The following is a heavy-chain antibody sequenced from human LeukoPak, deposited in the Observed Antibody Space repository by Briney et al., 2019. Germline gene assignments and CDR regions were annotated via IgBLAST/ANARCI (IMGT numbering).Heavy chain of an antibody. CDR2: ISAYNGNT. V-gene: IGHV1-18*01. J-gene: IGHJ4*02. CDR1: GYTFTSYG. CDR3: ARGGVVVAATSFDY. D-gene: IGHD2-15*01. Sequence: GASVKVSCKASGYTFTSYGISWVRQAPGQGLEWMGWISAYNGNTNSAQKLQGRVTMTTDTPPSTAYMELRSLRSDDTAVYYCARGGVVVAATSFDYWGQGTLVTVSS.